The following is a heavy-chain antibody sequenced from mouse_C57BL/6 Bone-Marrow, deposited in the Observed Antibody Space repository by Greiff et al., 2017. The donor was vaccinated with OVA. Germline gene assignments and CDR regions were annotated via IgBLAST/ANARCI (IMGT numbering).Heavy chain of an antibody. CDR3: AYYGISPGCAY. CDR2: IDPSDGYT. D-gene: IGHD1-1*01. Sequence: QVQLQQSGAELVRPGTSVKLSCKASGYTFTSYWMPWVKQRPGQGLEWIGVIDPSDGYTNYNEKFKGKATLTIDTSSSTAYMQLSSLTSEDSAVYYCAYYGISPGCAYGGQGTLVTVAA. J-gene: IGHJ3*01. CDR1: GYTFTSYW. V-gene: IGHV1-59*01.